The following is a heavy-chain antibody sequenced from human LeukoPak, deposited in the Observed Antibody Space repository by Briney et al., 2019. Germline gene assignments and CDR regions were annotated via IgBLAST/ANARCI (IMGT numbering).Heavy chain of an antibody. D-gene: IGHD3-22*01. Sequence: GGSLRLSCAASGFTFSSYSMNWVRQAPGKGLEWVSSISSSSSYIYYADSVKGRFTISRDNAKNSLYLQMNSLRAEETAVYYCARDRKYDSSGYYHYWGQGTLVTVSS. CDR1: GFTFSSYS. CDR3: ARDRKYDSSGYYHY. V-gene: IGHV3-21*01. J-gene: IGHJ4*02. CDR2: ISSSSSYI.